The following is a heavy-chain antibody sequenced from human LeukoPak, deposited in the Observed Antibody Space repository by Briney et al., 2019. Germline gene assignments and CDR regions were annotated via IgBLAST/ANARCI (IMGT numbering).Heavy chain of an antibody. CDR2: INPNSGDT. V-gene: IGHV1-2*06. D-gene: IGHD6-19*01. CDR1: GYTFIDYS. Sequence: ASVKASCKASGYTFIDYSMHWVRQAPGQGLRWMGRINPNSGDTNYAQEFQGRVTMTRDTSISTTYMELSGLRSDDTAVYYCARDLGSGFNITLAGTGDWGQGALVTVSS. CDR3: ARDLGSGFNITLAGTGD. J-gene: IGHJ4*02.